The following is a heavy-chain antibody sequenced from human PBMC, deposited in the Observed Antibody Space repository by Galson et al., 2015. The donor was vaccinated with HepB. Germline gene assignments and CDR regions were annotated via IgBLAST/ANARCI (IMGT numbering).Heavy chain of an antibody. CDR3: ARGSGSYYTHYYYYYYMDV. J-gene: IGHJ6*03. CDR2: ISAYNGNT. D-gene: IGHD3-10*01. Sequence: SVKVSCKASGYTFTSYGISWVRQAPGQGLEWMGWISAYNGNTNYAQKLQGRVTMTTDTSTSTAYMELRSLRSDDTAVYYCARGSGSYYTHYYYYYYMDVWGKGTTVTVSS. CDR1: GYTFTSYG. V-gene: IGHV1-18*01.